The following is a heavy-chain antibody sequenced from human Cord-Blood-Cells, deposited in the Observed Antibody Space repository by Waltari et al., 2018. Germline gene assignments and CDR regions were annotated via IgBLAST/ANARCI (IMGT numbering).Heavy chain of an antibody. CDR2: INHSGST. Sequence: QVQLQQWGAGPLKPSETLSLTCAVYGGSFSGYYWSWIRQPPAKGLAWIGEINHSGSTNYNPSLKSRFTISVDTSKNQFSLKLSSVTDADTAVYYCARGGSVAGNHYYYGMDVWGQGTTVTVSS. V-gene: IGHV4-34*01. D-gene: IGHD6-19*01. CDR1: GGSFSGYY. J-gene: IGHJ6*02. CDR3: ARGGSVAGNHYYYGMDV.